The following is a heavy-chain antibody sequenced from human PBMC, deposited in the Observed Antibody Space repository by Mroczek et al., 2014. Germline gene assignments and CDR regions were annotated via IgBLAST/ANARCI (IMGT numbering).Heavy chain of an antibody. Sequence: QVQLQQWGAGLLKPSETLSLTCAVYGGSFSGYYWSWIRQPPGKGLEWIGEINHSGSTNYNPSLKSRVTISVDTSKNQFSLKLSSVTAADTAVYYCAGWFGRGNDPWGQGTLVTVSS. CDR2: INHSGST. J-gene: IGHJ5*02. V-gene: IGHV4-34*01. CDR3: AGWFGRGNDP. CDR1: GGSFSGYY. D-gene: IGHD3-10*01.